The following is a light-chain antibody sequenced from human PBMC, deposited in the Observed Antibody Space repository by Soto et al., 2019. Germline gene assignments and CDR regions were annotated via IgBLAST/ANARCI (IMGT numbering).Light chain of an antibody. CDR2: GAA. CDR3: QQHSSWPPPWT. V-gene: IGKV3D-7*01. J-gene: IGKJ1*01. Sequence: PEDSVALSFTPSQSVSSSYLTCYQQQPAQAPTLLIYGAATSTTAIPATFSGSGCGTDFSLTISSRQPEDDAVYYCQQHSSWPPPWTFGQGTKVDI. CDR1: QSVSSSY.